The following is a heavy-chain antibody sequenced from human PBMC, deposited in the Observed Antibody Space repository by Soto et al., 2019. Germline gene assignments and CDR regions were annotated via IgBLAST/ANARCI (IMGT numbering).Heavy chain of an antibody. V-gene: IGHV4-59*08. CDR2: IYYSGST. CDR1: GGSISSYY. D-gene: IGHD1-26*01. J-gene: IGHJ4*02. CDR3: ARRYGSAFDY. Sequence: QVQLQESGPGLVKPSETLSLTCTVSGGSISSYYWSWIRQPPGKGLEWIGYIYYSGSTNYNPSLKSRATIPVNTYKIQFSLKLSSVTAADTAVYYCARRYGSAFDYWGQGTLVTVSS.